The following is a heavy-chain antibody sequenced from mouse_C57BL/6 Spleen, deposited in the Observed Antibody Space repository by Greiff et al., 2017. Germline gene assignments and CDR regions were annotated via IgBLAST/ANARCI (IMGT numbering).Heavy chain of an antibody. D-gene: IGHD2-5*01. J-gene: IGHJ2*01. V-gene: IGHV1-5*01. CDR2: IYPGNSDT. CDR1: GYTFTSYW. Sequence: EVKLMESGTVLARPGASVKMSCKTSGYTFTSYWMHWVKQRPGQGLEWIGAIYPGNSDTSYNQKFKGKAKLTAVTSASTAYMELSSLTNEDSAVYYSTRMENAYYSNYADEYWGQGTTLTVSS. CDR3: TRMENAYYSNYADEY.